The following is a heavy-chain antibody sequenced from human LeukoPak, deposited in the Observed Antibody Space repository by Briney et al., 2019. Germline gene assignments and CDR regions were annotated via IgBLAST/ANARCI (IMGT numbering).Heavy chain of an antibody. V-gene: IGHV3-23*01. Sequence: PGGSLRLPYAVSGFTFSSYDRSWVRQAPGKGLEWVSAISGSGGSTYYADSVQGRFTISRDNSKNTLYLQMNSLRAEDTAVYYRAIDVPFDYMGQGSRVTVSS. CDR3: AIDVPFDY. J-gene: IGHJ4*02. CDR1: GFTFSSYD. CDR2: ISGSGGST.